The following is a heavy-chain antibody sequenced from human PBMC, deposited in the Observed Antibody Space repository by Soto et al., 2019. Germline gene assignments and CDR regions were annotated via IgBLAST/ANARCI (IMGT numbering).Heavy chain of an antibody. D-gene: IGHD4-17*01. Sequence: GGSLRLSCAASGFTFSSYDMHWVRQATGKGLEWVSAIGTAGDTYYPGSVKGRFTISRENDKNSLYLQMNSLRAGDTAVYYCARGNNDYGVYADPPSPFNYYYYYMDVWGKGTTVTVSS. J-gene: IGHJ6*03. CDR3: ARGNNDYGVYADPPSPFNYYYYYMDV. CDR2: IGTAGDT. V-gene: IGHV3-13*01. CDR1: GFTFSSYD.